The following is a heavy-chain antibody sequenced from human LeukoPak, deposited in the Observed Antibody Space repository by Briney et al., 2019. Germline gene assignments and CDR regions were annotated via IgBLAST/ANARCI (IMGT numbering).Heavy chain of an antibody. CDR3: ARVEPHYDIAYFDY. J-gene: IGHJ4*02. Sequence: GASVKVSCKASGYTFTSYYMHWVRQAPGQGLEWMGWINPNSGGTNYAQKFQGRVTMTRDTPISTAYMELNSLRSDDTAMYYCARVEPHYDIAYFDYWGQGTLVTVSS. V-gene: IGHV1-2*02. CDR1: GYTFTSYY. CDR2: INPNSGGT. D-gene: IGHD3-9*01.